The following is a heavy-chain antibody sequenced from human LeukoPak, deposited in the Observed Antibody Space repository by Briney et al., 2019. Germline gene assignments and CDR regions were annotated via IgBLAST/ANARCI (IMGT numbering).Heavy chain of an antibody. D-gene: IGHD3-16*02. V-gene: IGHV4-61*02. J-gene: IGHJ3*02. CDR1: GGSISRGGYY. CDR2: IYTSGST. Sequence: SSQTLSLTCTVSGGSISRGGYYWNWIRQPAGKGLEWIGRIYTSGSTNYNPSLKSRVTISVDTSKNHFSLKLSSVTAADTAVYYCARANMITFGGVIARLDAFDIWGQGTMVTVSS. CDR3: ARANMITFGGVIARLDAFDI.